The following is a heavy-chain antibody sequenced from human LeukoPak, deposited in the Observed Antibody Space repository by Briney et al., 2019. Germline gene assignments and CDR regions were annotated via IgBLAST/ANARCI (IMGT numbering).Heavy chain of an antibody. J-gene: IGHJ5*02. CDR2: IYYSGST. V-gene: IGHV4-31*03. CDR1: GGSISSGGYY. D-gene: IGHD3-3*01. Sequence: SETLSLTCTVSGGSISSGGYYWSWIRQHPGKGLEWIGYIYYSGSTYYNPPLKSRVTRSADTSKNQFSLKLNSVTAADTAVYYCARGGQIVTIFGVVTPHNWFDPWGQGTLVTVSS. CDR3: ARGGQIVTIFGVVTPHNWFDP.